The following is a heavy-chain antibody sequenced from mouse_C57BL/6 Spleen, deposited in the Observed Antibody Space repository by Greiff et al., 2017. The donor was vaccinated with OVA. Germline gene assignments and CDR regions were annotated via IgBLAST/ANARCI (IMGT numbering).Heavy chain of an antibody. CDR3: ARAKAYYGSSFYAMDY. D-gene: IGHD1-1*01. V-gene: IGHV1-69*01. CDR1: GYTFTSYW. CDR2: IDPSDSYT. Sequence: QVQLKQPGAELVMPGASVKLSCKASGYTFTSYWMHWVKQRPGQGLEWIGEIDPSDSYTNYNQKFKGKSTLTVDKSSSTAYMQLSSLTSEDSAVYYCARAKAYYGSSFYAMDYWGQGTSVTVSS. J-gene: IGHJ4*01.